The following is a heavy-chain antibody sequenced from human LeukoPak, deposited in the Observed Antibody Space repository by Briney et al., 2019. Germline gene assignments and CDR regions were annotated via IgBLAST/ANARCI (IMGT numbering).Heavy chain of an antibody. CDR3: AKDSGSVYNNGMDV. Sequence: PGGTLRLSCAASGSSFDDYGMHWVRQGPGKGLEWVSGISWNGGSIGYADSVKGRFTISRDNAKNSLYLQMNSLRGEDTALYYCAKDSGSVYNNGMDVWGQGTTVTVSS. CDR2: ISWNGGSI. CDR1: GSSFDDYG. J-gene: IGHJ6*02. V-gene: IGHV3-9*01. D-gene: IGHD5-24*01.